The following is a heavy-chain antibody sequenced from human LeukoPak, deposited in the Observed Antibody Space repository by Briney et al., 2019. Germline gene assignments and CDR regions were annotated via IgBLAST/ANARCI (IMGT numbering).Heavy chain of an antibody. Sequence: SETLSLTCAVYGGSFSGYYWSWIRQPPGKGLEWIGEINHSGSTNYNPSLKSQVTISVDTSKNQFSLKLSSVTAADTAVYYCAKSGIRRPAWFDPWGQGTLVTVSS. J-gene: IGHJ5*02. V-gene: IGHV4-34*01. D-gene: IGHD3-10*01. CDR1: GGSFSGYY. CDR3: AKSGIRRPAWFDP. CDR2: INHSGST.